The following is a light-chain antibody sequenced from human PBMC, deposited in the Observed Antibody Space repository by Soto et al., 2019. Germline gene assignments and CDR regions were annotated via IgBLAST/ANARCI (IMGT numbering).Light chain of an antibody. Sequence: DIQMTQSPPILSASVGDRVTMTCRASQSISSRVAWYQQKPGRAPKLLIYKASTLETAVPSRFSGSGSGTEFTLTISSLQPDDFATYYCQQYNTYSSFGPGTKVDMK. J-gene: IGKJ3*01. CDR2: KAS. V-gene: IGKV1-5*03. CDR3: QQYNTYSS. CDR1: QSISSR.